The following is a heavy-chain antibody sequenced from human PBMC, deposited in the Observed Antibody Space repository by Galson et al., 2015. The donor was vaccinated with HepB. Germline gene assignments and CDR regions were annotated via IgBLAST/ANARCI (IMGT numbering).Heavy chain of an antibody. Sequence: SLRLSCAASGFTFSSYSMNWVRQAPGKGLEWVSYISSSSSTIYYADSVKGRFTISRDNAKNSLYLQMNSLRDEDTAVYYCARDDHDYGDYDGVYYYGMDVWGQGTTVTVSS. CDR3: ARDDHDYGDYDGVYYYGMDV. CDR2: ISSSSSTI. V-gene: IGHV3-48*02. CDR1: GFTFSSYS. D-gene: IGHD4-17*01. J-gene: IGHJ6*02.